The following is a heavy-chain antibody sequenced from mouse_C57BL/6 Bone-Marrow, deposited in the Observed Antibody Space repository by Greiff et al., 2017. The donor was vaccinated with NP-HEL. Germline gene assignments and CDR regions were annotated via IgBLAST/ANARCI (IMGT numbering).Heavy chain of an antibody. CDR2: IDPSDSYT. CDR1: GYTFTSYW. J-gene: IGHJ3*01. CDR3: AKRGAYYSNYVGFAY. V-gene: IGHV1-59*01. D-gene: IGHD2-5*01. Sequence: QVQLQQPGAELVRPGTSVKLSCKASGYTFTSYWMHWVKQRPGQGLEWIGVIDPSDSYTNYNQKFKGKATLTVDTSSSTAYMQLSSLTSEDSAVYYCAKRGAYYSNYVGFAYWGQGTLVTVSA.